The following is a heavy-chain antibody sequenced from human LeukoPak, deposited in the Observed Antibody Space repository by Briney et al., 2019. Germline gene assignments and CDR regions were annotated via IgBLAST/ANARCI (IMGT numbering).Heavy chain of an antibody. CDR1: GGTFSSYA. CDR2: IIPILGIA. D-gene: IGHD6-13*01. J-gene: IGHJ4*02. Sequence: SVKVSCKASGGTFSSYAISWVRQAPGQGLEWMGRIIPILGIANYAQKFQGRVTITADKSTSTAYMELSSLRSEDTAVYYCASPRALKTLYSSSWYDYWGQGTLVTVSS. V-gene: IGHV1-69*04. CDR3: ASPRALKTLYSSSWYDY.